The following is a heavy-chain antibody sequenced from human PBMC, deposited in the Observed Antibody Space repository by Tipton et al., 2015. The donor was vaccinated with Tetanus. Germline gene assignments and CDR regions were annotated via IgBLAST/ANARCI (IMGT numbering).Heavy chain of an antibody. CDR1: GSSITSTTHY. CDR2: IYYSGST. D-gene: IGHD3-22*01. CDR3: ARQDTLNYYYVGYFHD. V-gene: IGHV4-39*01. J-gene: IGHJ1*01. Sequence: LRLSCTVPGSSITSTTHYWGWIRQAPGKGLEWIGIIYYSGSTYYNASLRSRVTISVDTSKNQFSLQLRSVTAADTAVYYCARQDTLNYYYVGYFHDWGQGTLVTVSS.